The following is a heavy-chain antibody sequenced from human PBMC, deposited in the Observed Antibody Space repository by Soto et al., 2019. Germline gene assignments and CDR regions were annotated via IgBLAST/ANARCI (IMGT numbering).Heavy chain of an antibody. CDR1: GYSLMKYG. D-gene: IGHD2-2*01. CDR2: ISPYSGYT. V-gene: IGHV1-18*01. Sequence: ASVKVSCKGFGYSLMKYGINWVRRAPGQGLEWVGWISPYSGYTHSAQKFHGRLTLTTDTAASTAYMELRILRSADTALYYCAREASVLIPAAQPSRFDSWGRGTLVTVSS. CDR3: AREASVLIPAAQPSRFDS. J-gene: IGHJ4*02.